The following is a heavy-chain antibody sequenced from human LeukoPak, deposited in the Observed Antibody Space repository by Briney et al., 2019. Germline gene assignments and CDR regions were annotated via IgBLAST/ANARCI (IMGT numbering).Heavy chain of an antibody. CDR2: ISASGSGT. J-gene: IGHJ4*02. CDR3: AKGRDISGRQNFDF. V-gene: IGHV3-23*01. CDR1: GFTFTSYA. Sequence: GGSLRLSCEASGFTFTSYAMHWVRQAPGKGLEWVSSISASGSGTFYTDSMSGRFTISRDNAKKTLFLQMKNLRLGDTALYYCAKGRDISGRQNFDFWGQGTLVTVSS. D-gene: IGHD6-19*01.